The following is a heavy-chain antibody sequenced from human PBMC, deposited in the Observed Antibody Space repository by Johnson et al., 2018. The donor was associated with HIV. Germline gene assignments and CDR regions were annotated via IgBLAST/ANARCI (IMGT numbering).Heavy chain of an antibody. CDR3: ARQLGSDAFDI. CDR2: IYSGGTT. J-gene: IGHJ3*02. V-gene: IGHV3-66*04. CDR1: GFTVSSNY. D-gene: IGHD7-27*01. Sequence: VQLVESGGGLVQPGGSLRLSCAASGFTVSSNYMSWVRQAPGKGLEWVSIIYSGGTTYYVDSVKGRFTISRDNSKNTLYLQMNSLRAEDTAVYYCARQLGSDAFDIWGQGTMVTVSS.